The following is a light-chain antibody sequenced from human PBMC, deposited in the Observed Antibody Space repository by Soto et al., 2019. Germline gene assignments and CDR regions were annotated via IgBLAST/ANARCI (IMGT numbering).Light chain of an antibody. Sequence: DIQMTQSPPSLSASVGDRVTITCRASQSISSYLNWYQQKPGKAPKLLIYAASSLQSGVPSRFSGSGSGTDFTLTISSLQLEDFATDYCQDIYSTPSTCAQGPKV. CDR3: QDIYSTPST. V-gene: IGKV1-39*01. CDR1: QSISSY. CDR2: AAS. J-gene: IGKJ1*01.